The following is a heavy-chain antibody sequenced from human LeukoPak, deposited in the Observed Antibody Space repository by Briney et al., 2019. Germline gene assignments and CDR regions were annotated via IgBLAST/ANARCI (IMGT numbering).Heavy chain of an antibody. Sequence: ASVKVSCKTSGYTFTDYYIDWVRQAHGQGLEWMGWINPKNGVTNFAQKFQGRVTMTRDTSILTVYMELSRLRSDDTAVYYCARDHYCSGDNCYQQNNWFGPWGQGALVTVSS. D-gene: IGHD2-15*01. CDR3: ARDHYCSGDNCYQQNNWFGP. J-gene: IGHJ5*02. CDR1: GYTFTDYY. CDR2: INPKNGVT. V-gene: IGHV1-2*02.